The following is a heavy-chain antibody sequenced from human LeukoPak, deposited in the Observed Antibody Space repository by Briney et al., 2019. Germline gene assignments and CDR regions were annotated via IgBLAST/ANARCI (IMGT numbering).Heavy chain of an antibody. D-gene: IGHD1-26*01. V-gene: IGHV4-4*07. CDR2: IYTSGST. CDR3: ARERGSYFPFDY. J-gene: IGHJ4*02. Sequence: PSETLSLTCTVSGGSISSYYWGWIRQPAGKGLEWIGRIYTSGSTNYNPSLKSRATMSVGPSNNPFSLKLSSVTAADTAVYYCARERGSYFPFDYWGQGTLVTVSS. CDR1: GGSISSYY.